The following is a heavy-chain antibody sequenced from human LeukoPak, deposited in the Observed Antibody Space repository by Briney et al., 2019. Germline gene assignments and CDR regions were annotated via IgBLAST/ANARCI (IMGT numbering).Heavy chain of an antibody. D-gene: IGHD2-15*01. CDR3: ARVVVVAAPPYYYYYYMDV. CDR1: GGTFSSYA. V-gene: IGHV1-69*13. Sequence: SVKVSCKASGGTFSSYAISWVRQAPGQGLEWMGGIIPIFGTADYAQKFQGRVTITADESTSTAYMELSSLRSEDTAVYYCARVVVVAAPPYYYYYYMDVWGKGTTVTVSS. J-gene: IGHJ6*03. CDR2: IIPIFGTA.